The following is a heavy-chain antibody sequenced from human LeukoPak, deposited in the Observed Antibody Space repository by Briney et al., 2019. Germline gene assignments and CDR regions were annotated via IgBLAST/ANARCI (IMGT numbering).Heavy chain of an antibody. J-gene: IGHJ4*02. Sequence: GSLRLSCAASGFTFSDYYMSWIRQAPGKGLEWVSAISGSGGSTYYADSVKGRFTISRDNSKNTLYLQMNSLRAEDTAVYYCAKGALVVVAATLHLFDYWGQGTLVTVSS. V-gene: IGHV3-23*01. CDR1: GFTFSDYY. CDR3: AKGALVVVAATLHLFDY. D-gene: IGHD2-15*01. CDR2: ISGSGGST.